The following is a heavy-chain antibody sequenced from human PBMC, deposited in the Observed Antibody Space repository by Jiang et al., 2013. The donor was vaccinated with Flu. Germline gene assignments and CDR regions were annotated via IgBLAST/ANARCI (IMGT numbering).Heavy chain of an antibody. CDR3: ARHEPRRKWQPSDLSYFDY. D-gene: IGHD2-8*01. J-gene: IGHJ4*02. Sequence: LLKPSETLSLTCTVSGGSISSSSYYWGWIRQPPGKGLEWIGSIYYSGSTYYNPSLKSRVTISVDTSKNQFSLKLSSVTAADTAVYYCARHEPRRKWQPSDLSYFDYWGQGTLVTVSS. CDR2: IYYSGST. V-gene: IGHV4-39*01. CDR1: GGSISSSSYY.